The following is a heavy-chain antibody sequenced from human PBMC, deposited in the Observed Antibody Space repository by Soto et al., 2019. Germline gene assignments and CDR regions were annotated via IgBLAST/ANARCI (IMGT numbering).Heavy chain of an antibody. V-gene: IGHV3-30-3*01. CDR3: ARGTQDYYDSSGYYVPDY. J-gene: IGHJ4*02. Sequence: GGSLRLSCAASGFTFSSYAMHWVRQAPGKGLEWVAVISYDGSNKYYADSVKGRFTISRDNSKNTLYLQMNSLRAEDTAVYYCARGTQDYYDSSGYYVPDYWGQGTLVTVSS. D-gene: IGHD3-22*01. CDR1: GFTFSSYA. CDR2: ISYDGSNK.